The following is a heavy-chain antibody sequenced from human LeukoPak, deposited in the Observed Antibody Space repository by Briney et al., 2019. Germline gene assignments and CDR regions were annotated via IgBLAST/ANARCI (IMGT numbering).Heavy chain of an antibody. CDR3: AKIDVGATMMGFDY. CDR2: ISYDGSNK. CDR1: GFTFSSYG. V-gene: IGHV3-30*18. D-gene: IGHD1-26*01. Sequence: GGSLRLSCAASGFTFSSYGMHWVRQAPGKGLEWVAVISYDGSNKYYADSVKGRFTISRDNSKNTLYLQMNSLRAEDTAVYYCAKIDVGATMMGFDYWGQGTLVTVSS. J-gene: IGHJ4*02.